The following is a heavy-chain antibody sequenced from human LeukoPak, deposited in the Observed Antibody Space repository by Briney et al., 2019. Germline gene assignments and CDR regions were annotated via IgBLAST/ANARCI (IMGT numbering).Heavy chain of an antibody. Sequence: GGSLRLSCAASGFTLSSYSMSWVSQAPGKGLEWGSSVGSSSSYIYYADSVRGRFTISRDNAKNSLYLQMNGLRAEDAAVYYCARGWSSYYFDYWGHGTLVTVSS. CDR1: GFTLSSYS. CDR2: VGSSSSYI. V-gene: IGHV3-21*01. CDR3: ARGWSSYYFDY. D-gene: IGHD2-15*01. J-gene: IGHJ4*01.